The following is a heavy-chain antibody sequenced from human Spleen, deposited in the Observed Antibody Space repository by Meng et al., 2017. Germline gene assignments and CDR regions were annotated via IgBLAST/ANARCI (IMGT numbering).Heavy chain of an antibody. CDR3: MTTWY. CDR1: GFTFSSAW. D-gene: IGHD1-14*01. V-gene: IGHV3-15*01. Sequence: GESLKISCAASGFTFSSAWMTWVRQAPGKGLEWVGRIKTKTEGGTTDYAAPVKGRFTISRDDSKNTVYLQVNSMQIEDTAVYYCMTTWYWVQGTLVTVSS. CDR2: IKTKTEGGTT. J-gene: IGHJ1*01.